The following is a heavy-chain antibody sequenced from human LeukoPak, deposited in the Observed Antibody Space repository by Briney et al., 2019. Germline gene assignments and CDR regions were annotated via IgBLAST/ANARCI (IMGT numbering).Heavy chain of an antibody. V-gene: IGHV3-23*01. Sequence: GGSLRLSCAGSGFTFSSYAMSWVRQAPGKGLGWVSAISDTGATTYDADSVKGRFTISRDNSRSTLYLQMNSLRAGDTALYYCAKDTSIGRYCTNGVCSPFDYWGQGTLVTVSS. CDR1: GFTFSSYA. CDR3: AKDTSIGRYCTNGVCSPFDY. J-gene: IGHJ4*02. CDR2: ISDTGATT. D-gene: IGHD2-8*01.